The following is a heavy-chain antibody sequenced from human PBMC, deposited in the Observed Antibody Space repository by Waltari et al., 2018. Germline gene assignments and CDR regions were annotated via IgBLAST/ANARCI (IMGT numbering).Heavy chain of an antibody. J-gene: IGHJ6*02. CDR2: IYTSGST. Sequence: QVQLQESGPGLVKPSQTLSLTCTVSGGSISSGSYYWSWIRQPAGKGLEWIGRIYTSGSTNDNPSLKSRVTISVDTSKNQFSLKLSSVTAADTAVYYCARDGYSSGWYSLYYYYGMDVWGQGTTVTVSS. CDR1: GGSISSGSYY. CDR3: ARDGYSSGWYSLYYYYGMDV. D-gene: IGHD6-19*01. V-gene: IGHV4-61*02.